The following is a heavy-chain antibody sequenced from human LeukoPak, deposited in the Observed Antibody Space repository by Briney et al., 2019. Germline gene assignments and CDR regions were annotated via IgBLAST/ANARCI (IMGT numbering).Heavy chain of an antibody. CDR1: GFTFSSYG. V-gene: IGHV3-30*18. Sequence: PGRSLRLSCAASGFTFSSYGMNWVRQAPGKWLEWVAVISDDGSNKYYADSVKGRFTISRDNSKNTLHMQMNSLRAEDTAVYYCAKVLRITMIDDAFDVWGQGTMVTVSS. J-gene: IGHJ3*01. CDR3: AKVLRITMIDDAFDV. D-gene: IGHD3-22*01. CDR2: ISDDGSNK.